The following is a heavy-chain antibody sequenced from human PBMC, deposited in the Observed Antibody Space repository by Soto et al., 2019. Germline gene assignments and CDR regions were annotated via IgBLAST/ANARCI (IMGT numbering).Heavy chain of an antibody. CDR3: AKRERWLQLREDAFDI. CDR1: GFTFSSYG. Sequence: QVQLVESGGGVVQPGRSLRLSCAASGFTFSSYGMHWVRQAPGKGLEWVAVISYDGSNKYYADSVKGRFTISRDNSKNTLHLQMNSLRAEDTAVYYCAKRERWLQLREDAFDIWGQGTMVTVSS. CDR2: ISYDGSNK. D-gene: IGHD5-12*01. J-gene: IGHJ3*02. V-gene: IGHV3-30*18.